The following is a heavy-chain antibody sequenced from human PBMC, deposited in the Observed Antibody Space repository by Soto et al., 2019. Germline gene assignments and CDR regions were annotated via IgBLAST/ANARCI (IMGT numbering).Heavy chain of an antibody. J-gene: IGHJ4*02. CDR3: ARASYDSSGSSFDY. V-gene: IGHV1-18*04. D-gene: IGHD3-22*01. CDR2: ISAYNGNT. CDR1: CYTFTSYG. Sequence: GASVKVSFKASCYTFTSYGISWVRQAPGQGLEWMGWISAYNGNTNCAQKLQGRVTMTTDTSTSTAYMELRSLRSDDTAVYYCARASYDSSGSSFDYWGQGTLVTVSS.